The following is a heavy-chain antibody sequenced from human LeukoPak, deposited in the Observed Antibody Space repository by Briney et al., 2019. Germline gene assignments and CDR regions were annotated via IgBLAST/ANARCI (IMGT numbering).Heavy chain of an antibody. Sequence: TSETLSLTCTVSDDSITIYYWSWIRQPPGKGLEWIGYIDHTGITNYNPSLNSRVTISRDTSKNHFSLELSPATAADTAVYYCARGRSRMWFDPWGQGTLVTVSS. CDR3: ARGRSRMWFDP. CDR1: DDSITIYY. D-gene: IGHD1-14*01. CDR2: IDHTGIT. V-gene: IGHV4-59*01. J-gene: IGHJ5*02.